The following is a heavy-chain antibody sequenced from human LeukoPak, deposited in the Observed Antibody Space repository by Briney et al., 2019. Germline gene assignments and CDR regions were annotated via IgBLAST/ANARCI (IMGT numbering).Heavy chain of an antibody. J-gene: IGHJ4*02. CDR2: IRQDESER. CDR1: GFAFSSYW. Sequence: PGGSLRLSCAASGFAFSSYWMSWVRQAPGEGPEWVANIRQDESERYYVDSVKGRFAISRDNAKNSLYLQMNSLRVEDSALYYCASDFVGNSDYWGQGTLVTVSS. V-gene: IGHV3-7*01. D-gene: IGHD4-23*01. CDR3: ASDFVGNSDY.